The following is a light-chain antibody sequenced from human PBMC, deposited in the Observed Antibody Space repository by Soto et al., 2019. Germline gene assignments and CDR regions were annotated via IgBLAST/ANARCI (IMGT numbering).Light chain of an antibody. Sequence: EIVLTQSPGTLSLSPGERATLSCRASQSVSSSYLAWYQQKPGQAPRLLIYGASSRATGIPDRFSGSGSGKDFTLTISRLEPEDFAVYYCQQHGSSPWTFGQGTKVDIK. V-gene: IGKV3-20*01. CDR1: QSVSSSY. CDR2: GAS. CDR3: QQHGSSPWT. J-gene: IGKJ1*01.